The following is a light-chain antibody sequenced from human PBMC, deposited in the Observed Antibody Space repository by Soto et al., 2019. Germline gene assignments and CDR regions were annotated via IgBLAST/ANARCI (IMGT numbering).Light chain of an antibody. CDR2: GAS. Sequence: EIVLTQSPGTLSLSPGERATLSCRASQSVSSSYLAWYQQKPGQAPRLLIYGASSRATGIPDRFSGSGSGTDFTLTISRLEPEDFAVCYCQQYGSSPRPFGQGTKVAIK. V-gene: IGKV3-20*01. CDR3: QQYGSSPRP. CDR1: QSVSSSY. J-gene: IGKJ1*01.